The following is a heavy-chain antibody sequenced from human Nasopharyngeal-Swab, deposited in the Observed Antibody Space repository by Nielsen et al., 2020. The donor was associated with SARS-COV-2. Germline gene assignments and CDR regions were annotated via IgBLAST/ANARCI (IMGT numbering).Heavy chain of an antibody. CDR3: ARGRGGSYFSYFEY. CDR2: ISSSSSYI. D-gene: IGHD1-26*01. Sequence: GESLKISCAASGFTFSSYSMNWVRQAPGKGLEWVSSISSSSSYIYYADSVKGRFTISRDNAKNSLYLQMNSLRGEDTAVYYCARGRGGSYFSYFEYWGQGTLVTVSS. CDR1: GFTFSSYS. V-gene: IGHV3-21*01. J-gene: IGHJ4*02.